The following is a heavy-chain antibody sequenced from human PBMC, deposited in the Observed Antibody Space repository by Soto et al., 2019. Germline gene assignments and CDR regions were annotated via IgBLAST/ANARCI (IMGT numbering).Heavy chain of an antibody. CDR2: IIPIFGTA. D-gene: IGHD6-13*01. CDR1: GGTFSSYA. V-gene: IGHV1-69*06. J-gene: IGHJ6*02. Sequence: SVKVSCKASGGTFSSYAISWVRQAPGQGLEWMGGIIPIFGTANYAQKFQGRVTITADKSTSTAYMELSSLRSEDTAVYYCARDPRYSSSWTNDYYGMDVWGQGTTVTVSS. CDR3: ARDPRYSSSWTNDYYGMDV.